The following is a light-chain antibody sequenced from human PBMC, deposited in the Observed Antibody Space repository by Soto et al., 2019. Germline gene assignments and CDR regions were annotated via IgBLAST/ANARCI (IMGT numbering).Light chain of an antibody. J-gene: IGLJ2*01. Sequence: QSVLTQPPSASGTPGQRVYISCSGSSSNIGSETVNWYQQLPGTAPTLLIYSNNQRPSGVPDRFSGSKSGTSASLAITGLQSEDEADYYCAAWDDSLKGVVFGGGTKLTVL. V-gene: IGLV1-44*01. CDR3: AAWDDSLKGVV. CDR1: SSNIGSET. CDR2: SNN.